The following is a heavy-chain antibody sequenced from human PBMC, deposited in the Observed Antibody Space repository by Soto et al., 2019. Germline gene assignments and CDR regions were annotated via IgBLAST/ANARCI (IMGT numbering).Heavy chain of an antibody. J-gene: IGHJ4*02. CDR1: GFTFSSYS. CDR3: AKDPLKGAAMVFGIFDY. CDR2: ISSSSSYI. D-gene: IGHD5-18*01. V-gene: IGHV3-21*04. Sequence: SLRLSCAASGFTFSSYSMNWVRQAPGKGLEWVSSISSSSSYIYYADSVKGRFTISRDNAKNSLYLQMNSLRAEDTAIYYCAKDPLKGAAMVFGIFDYWGQGTLVTVS.